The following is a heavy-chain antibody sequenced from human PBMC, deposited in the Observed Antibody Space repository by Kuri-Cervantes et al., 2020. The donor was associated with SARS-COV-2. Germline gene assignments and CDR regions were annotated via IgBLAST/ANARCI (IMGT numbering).Heavy chain of an antibody. CDR3: ARVERDFWSGYWIFDY. J-gene: IGHJ4*02. V-gene: IGHV4-38-2*02. Sequence: SETLSLTCTVSGSSISSGYYWGWIRQPPGKGLEWIGSIYHSGSTYYNPSLKSRVTISVDTSKNQFSLKLSSVTAADTAVYYCARVERDFWSGYWIFDYWGQGTLVTVSS. CDR1: GSSISSGYY. D-gene: IGHD3-3*01. CDR2: IYHSGST.